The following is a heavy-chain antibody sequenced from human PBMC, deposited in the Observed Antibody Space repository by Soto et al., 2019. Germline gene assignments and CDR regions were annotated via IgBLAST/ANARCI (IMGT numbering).Heavy chain of an antibody. Sequence: SLRLSCAASGFTFSSFEMNWVRQAPGKGLEWVSYISGSGSTIYYADSVKGRFTTSRDNAKNSLYLQMNTLSAEDTALYYCARDSRNSYGLDVWGQGTTVTVSS. CDR2: ISGSGSTI. CDR3: ARDSRNSYGLDV. CDR1: GFTFSSFE. J-gene: IGHJ6*02. V-gene: IGHV3-48*03.